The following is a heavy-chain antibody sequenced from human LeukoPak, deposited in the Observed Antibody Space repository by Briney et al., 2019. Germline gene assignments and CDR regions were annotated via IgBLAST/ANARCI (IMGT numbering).Heavy chain of an antibody. J-gene: IGHJ3*02. CDR2: IYDTGST. Sequence: SETLSLTCSISGGSMSNYYWSWIRQPPAKALEWIGYIYDTGSTNYNPSLKSRVTISIDTSKNQFSLKLSSVTAADTALYYCARDYTMTHAFDIWGQGTLVTVSS. D-gene: IGHD3-22*01. CDR1: GGSMSNYY. V-gene: IGHV4-59*01. CDR3: ARDYTMTHAFDI.